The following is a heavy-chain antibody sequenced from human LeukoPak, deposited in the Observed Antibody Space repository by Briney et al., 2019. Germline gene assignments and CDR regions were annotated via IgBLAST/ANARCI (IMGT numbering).Heavy chain of an antibody. CDR2: ITSSGGST. D-gene: IGHD6-13*01. CDR1: GFTFSSHV. Sequence: GGSLRLSCAASGFTFSSHVMSWVRQAPGKGLEWVSGITSSGGSTYNADSVKGRFTISRDNSKNTLYLEVNSLRADDTAVYYRATVKAAGIWLFDYWGQGTLVTVSS. CDR3: ATVKAAGIWLFDY. J-gene: IGHJ4*02. V-gene: IGHV3-23*01.